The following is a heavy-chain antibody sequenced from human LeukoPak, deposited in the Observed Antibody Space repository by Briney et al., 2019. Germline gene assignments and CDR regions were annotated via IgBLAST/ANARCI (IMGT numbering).Heavy chain of an antibody. CDR1: GGSISSPY. V-gene: IGHV4-59*08. CDR3: ARSRQASGLFSS. D-gene: IGHD3-10*01. J-gene: IGHJ5*02. CDR2: IYYGGGT. Sequence: SETLSLTCTVSGGSISSPYWTWIRQPPGKGLEWIGYIYYGGGTDYSPSLKSRATISLDTSKNQFSLHLTSVTAADTAVYYCARSRQASGLFSSWGQGTLVVVSS.